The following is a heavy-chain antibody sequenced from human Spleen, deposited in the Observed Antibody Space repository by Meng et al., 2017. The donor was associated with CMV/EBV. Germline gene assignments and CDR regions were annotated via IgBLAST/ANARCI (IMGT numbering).Heavy chain of an antibody. CDR1: GYTFTGYF. CDR2: INPNSGGT. Sequence: ASVKVSCKTSGYTFTGYFMHWVRQAPGQGLEWMGWINPNSGGTNYAQKFQGRVIMTWDTSISTVYMELSRLKSDDTAFYYCARGTAATFNYYDSSPYFNSWGQGTLVTVSS. J-gene: IGHJ4*02. D-gene: IGHD3-22*01. V-gene: IGHV1-2*02. CDR3: ARGTAATFNYYDSSPYFNS.